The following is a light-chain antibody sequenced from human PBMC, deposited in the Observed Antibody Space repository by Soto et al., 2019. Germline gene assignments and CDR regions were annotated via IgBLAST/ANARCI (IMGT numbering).Light chain of an antibody. CDR3: QHCNSYSEA. CDR1: QTISSW. J-gene: IGKJ1*01. Sequence: DIQMTQSPSTLSGSVGDRVTITCRASQTISSWLDWYQQKPGKAPKPLIYEASTLKSGVPSRFSGSGSGTELTITISSLQPDDFATYYCQHCNSYSEAFGQGTKVDIK. V-gene: IGKV1-5*03. CDR2: EAS.